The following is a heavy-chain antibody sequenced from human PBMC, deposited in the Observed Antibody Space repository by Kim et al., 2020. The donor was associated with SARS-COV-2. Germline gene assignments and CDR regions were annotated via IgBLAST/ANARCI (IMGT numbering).Heavy chain of an antibody. Sequence: NYNPPLKSRVTISVDTSKNQFSLKLSSVTAADTAVYYCARDLGGATSFDIWGQGTMVTVSS. J-gene: IGHJ3*02. D-gene: IGHD1-26*01. V-gene: IGHV4-59*01. CDR3: ARDLGGATSFDI.